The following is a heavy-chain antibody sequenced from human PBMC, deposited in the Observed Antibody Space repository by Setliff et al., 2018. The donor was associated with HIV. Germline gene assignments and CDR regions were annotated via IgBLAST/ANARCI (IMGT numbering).Heavy chain of an antibody. J-gene: IGHJ6*02. CDR2: IWYDGSNK. Sequence: GGSLRLSCAASGFTFSSYGMHWVRQAPGKGLEWVAVIWYDGSNKYYADSVKGRFTISRDNSKNTLYLQMNSLRAEDTAVYYCARAMVRGVRDYYYYGMDVWGQGTTVTVSS. CDR3: ARAMVRGVRDYYYYGMDV. D-gene: IGHD3-10*01. V-gene: IGHV3-30*19. CDR1: GFTFSSYG.